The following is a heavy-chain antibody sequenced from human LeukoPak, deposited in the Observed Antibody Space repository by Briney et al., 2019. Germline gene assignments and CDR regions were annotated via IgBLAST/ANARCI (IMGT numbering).Heavy chain of an antibody. CDR1: GFTFSDDY. V-gene: IGHV3-11*04. Sequence: GGSLRLSCAASGFTFSDDYMGWILQAPAKGLEGVSYITSNGYSVYYAASVKGRVTISRDNAKNSLYLQVNSLRADDTAVYYCARLDASGLDYWGQGTLVTVSA. J-gene: IGHJ4*02. CDR3: ARLDASGLDY. CDR2: ITSNGYSV. D-gene: IGHD6-19*01.